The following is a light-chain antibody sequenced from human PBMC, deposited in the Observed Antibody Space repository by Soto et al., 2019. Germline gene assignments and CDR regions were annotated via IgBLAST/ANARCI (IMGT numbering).Light chain of an antibody. CDR1: QSISRY. Sequence: DIQMTQSPSSLSASVGDRVTITCRASQSISRYVNWYQQKPGKAPKLLIYAAYSLQSGVPSRFSGSGSGTDFTLTISSLQPEDFATYYCQQSYSTPYTFGQGTKLEIK. J-gene: IGKJ2*01. CDR3: QQSYSTPYT. V-gene: IGKV1-39*01. CDR2: AAY.